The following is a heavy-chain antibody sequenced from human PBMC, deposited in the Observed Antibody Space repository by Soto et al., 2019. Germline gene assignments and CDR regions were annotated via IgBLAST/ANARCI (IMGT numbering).Heavy chain of an antibody. CDR3: ARGQEGVVATH. J-gene: IGHJ4*02. Sequence: QVQLQQWGAGLLKPSETLSLNCAVTGGSLSGYYWSWIRQPPGKGLEWIGEVKDGGHTNYSPSLSGLGTISSDTSNSQVSLRLNSVTAADTGVYYCARGQEGVVATHWDQGSLVTVSS. CDR2: VKDGGHT. D-gene: IGHD5-12*01. CDR1: GGSLSGYY. V-gene: IGHV4-34*01.